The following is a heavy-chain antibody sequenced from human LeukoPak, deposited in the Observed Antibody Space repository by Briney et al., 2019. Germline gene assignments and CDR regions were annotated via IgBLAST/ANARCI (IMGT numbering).Heavy chain of an antibody. D-gene: IGHD3-22*01. CDR2: ISAYNDNT. Sequence: GASVKVSCKASGYTLTNYGVSWVRQAPGQGLEWMGWISAYNDNTNYAQKLQGRVTMTTDTSTSTAYMELRSLRSDDTAVYYCARDAPPNDYYDSSGYNDAFDIWGQGTMVTVSS. J-gene: IGHJ3*02. V-gene: IGHV1-18*01. CDR1: GYTLTNYG. CDR3: ARDAPPNDYYDSSGYNDAFDI.